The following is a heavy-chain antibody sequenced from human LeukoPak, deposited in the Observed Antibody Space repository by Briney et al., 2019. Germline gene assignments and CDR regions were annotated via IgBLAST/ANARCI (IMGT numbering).Heavy chain of an antibody. CDR2: INHSGST. D-gene: IGHD2-2*01. V-gene: IGHV4-34*01. CDR1: GGSFSGYY. J-gene: IGHJ5*02. Sequence: SETLSLTCAVYGGSFSGYYWSWIRQPPGKGLEWIGEINHSGSTNYNPSLKSRVTMSVDTSKNQFSLKLSSVTAADTAVYYCARGRSCSSTSCYYDNWFDPWGQGTLVTVSS. CDR3: ARGRSCSSTSCYYDNWFDP.